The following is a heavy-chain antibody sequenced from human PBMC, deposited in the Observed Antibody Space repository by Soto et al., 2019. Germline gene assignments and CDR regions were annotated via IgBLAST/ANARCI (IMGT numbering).Heavy chain of an antibody. Sequence: SVKVSCKASGGTFSSYAISWVRQAPGQGLEWMGGIIPIFGTTNYAQKFQGRVTIAADESTRTAYMELSSLRSEDTAVYYCASPITMIIGNAFDIWGQGTMVTVSS. D-gene: IGHD3-22*01. CDR2: IIPIFGTT. CDR3: ASPITMIIGNAFDI. V-gene: IGHV1-69*13. CDR1: GGTFSSYA. J-gene: IGHJ3*02.